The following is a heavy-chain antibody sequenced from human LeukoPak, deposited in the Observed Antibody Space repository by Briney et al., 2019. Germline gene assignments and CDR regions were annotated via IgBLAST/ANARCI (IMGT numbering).Heavy chain of an antibody. CDR2: ISSSSSYI. V-gene: IGHV3-21*01. Sequence: GGSLRLSCAASGFTFSSYSMNWVRQAPGKGLEWVSSISSSSSYIYYADSVKGRFTISRDNAKNSLYLQMNSLRAEDTAVYYCARGDVITMIVVVTGDDAFDIWGQGTMVTVSS. J-gene: IGHJ3*02. CDR1: GFTFSSYS. CDR3: ARGDVITMIVVVTGDDAFDI. D-gene: IGHD3-22*01.